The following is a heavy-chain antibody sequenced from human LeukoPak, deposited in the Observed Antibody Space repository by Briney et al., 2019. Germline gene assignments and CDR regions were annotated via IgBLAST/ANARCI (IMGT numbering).Heavy chain of an antibody. CDR1: GDTFTTYT. V-gene: IGHV1-69*13. CDR3: ARLVGSSFDY. Sequence: ASVKVSCKASGDTFTTYTIAWVRQAPGQGLEYMGGIIPLLQTADCAQRFQGKVTITADESTNTAYLALSSLTSEDTAVYYCARLVGSSFDYWGQGTLVIVSS. D-gene: IGHD1-26*01. CDR2: IIPLLQTA. J-gene: IGHJ4*02.